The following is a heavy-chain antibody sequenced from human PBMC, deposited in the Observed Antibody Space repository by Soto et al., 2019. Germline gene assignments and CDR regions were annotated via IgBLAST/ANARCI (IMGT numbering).Heavy chain of an antibody. D-gene: IGHD1-20*01. CDR3: AKAKNDYNWDNRPPFDY. V-gene: IGHV3-23*01. J-gene: IGHJ4*02. Sequence: ETLSLTCAVSGHSISSGYYWGWVRQAPGKGLEWVSLISANDVGTYYAESVKTRFTISTDQSRNTVYLQMDSLRTDDTAIYYCAKAKNDYNWDNRPPFDYWGQGTLVTVSS. CDR1: GHSISSGYY. CDR2: ISANDVGT.